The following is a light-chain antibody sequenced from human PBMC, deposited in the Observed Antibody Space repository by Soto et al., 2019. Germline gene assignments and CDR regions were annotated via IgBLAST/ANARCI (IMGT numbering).Light chain of an antibody. V-gene: IGLV1-47*01. J-gene: IGLJ3*02. CDR2: RNN. CDR3: AAWDDSLSGWV. CDR1: SSNIGSNY. Sequence: QSVLTQPPSASGTPGQRVTIYCSGSSSNIGSNYVYWYQQLPGTAPKLLIYRNNQRPSGVPDRFSGSKSGTSASLAISGLRSEDEADYYCAAWDDSLSGWVFGGGTKLTAL.